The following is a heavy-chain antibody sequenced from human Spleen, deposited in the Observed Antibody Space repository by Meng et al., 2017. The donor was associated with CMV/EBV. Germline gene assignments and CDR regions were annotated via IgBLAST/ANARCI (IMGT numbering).Heavy chain of an antibody. CDR1: GYRFTGFF. CDR3: ARSRQQLDNWFDP. D-gene: IGHD6-13*01. V-gene: IGHV1-2*02. CDR2: INPLNGDT. J-gene: IGHJ5*02. Sequence: ASVKVSCKASGYRFTGFFMHWVRQAPGQGLEWMGWINPLNGDTYYSEKFQDRVTMTRDMSTGTAYMDLSRLTSDDTAVYYCARSRQQLDNWFDPWGQGTLVTVSS.